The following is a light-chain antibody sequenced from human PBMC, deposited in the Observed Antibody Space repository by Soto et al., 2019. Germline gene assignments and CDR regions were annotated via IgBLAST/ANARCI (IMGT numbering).Light chain of an antibody. CDR1: QRVSSSY. J-gene: IGKJ1*01. CDR2: GAS. Sequence: EIVLKQSPGTLSLSPGERATLSCRASQRVSSSYLAWYQQKPGQAPRLLIYGASSRATGIPARFSGSGSGTDFTLTISRLEPEDFAVYYCQQYGSSPRTFGQGTKVEIK. V-gene: IGKV3-20*01. CDR3: QQYGSSPRT.